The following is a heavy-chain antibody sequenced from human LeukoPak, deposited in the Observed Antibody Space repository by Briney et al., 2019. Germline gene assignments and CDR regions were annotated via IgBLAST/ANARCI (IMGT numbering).Heavy chain of an antibody. V-gene: IGHV1-2*02. CDR1: GYTFTGYY. CDR2: INPNSGGT. J-gene: IGHJ4*02. Sequence: ASVKVSCKASGYTFTGYYMHWVRQAPGQGLEWMGWINPNSGGTNYAQKFQGRVTMTRDTSISTAYMELSRLRSDDTAVYYCAREGRSHYYGSEYYFDYWGQGTLVTVSS. CDR3: AREGRSHYYGSEYYFDY. D-gene: IGHD3-10*01.